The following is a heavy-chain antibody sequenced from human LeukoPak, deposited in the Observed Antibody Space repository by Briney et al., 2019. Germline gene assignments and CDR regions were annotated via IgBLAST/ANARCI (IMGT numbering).Heavy chain of an antibody. J-gene: IGHJ6*02. D-gene: IGHD5-18*01. CDR1: GYTFTSYG. CDR2: ISAYNGNT. V-gene: IGHV1-18*01. CDR3: ARERDTAMVFYYYGMDV. Sequence: ASVKVSCKASGYTFTSYGISWVRQAPGQGLEWMGWISAYNGNTNYAQKLQGRVTMTTVTSTSTAYMELRSLRSDDTAVYYCARERDTAMVFYYYGMDVWGQGTTVTVSS.